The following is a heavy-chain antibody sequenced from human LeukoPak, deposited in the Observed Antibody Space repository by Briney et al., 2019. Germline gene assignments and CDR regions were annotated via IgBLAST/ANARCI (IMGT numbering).Heavy chain of an antibody. CDR1: GGSISSSSYY. V-gene: IGHV4-39*01. Sequence: SETLSLTCTVSGGSISSSSYYWGWIRQPPGKGLEGIGSIYYSGSTYYNPSLKSRFTISVDTSKNPFSLKLSSVTAADTAVYYCARRGRVAGIDYWGQGTLVTVSS. D-gene: IGHD6-19*01. CDR3: ARRGRVAGIDY. CDR2: IYYSGST. J-gene: IGHJ4*02.